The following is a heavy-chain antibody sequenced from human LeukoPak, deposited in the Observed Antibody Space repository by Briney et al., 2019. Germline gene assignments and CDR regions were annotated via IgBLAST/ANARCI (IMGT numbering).Heavy chain of an antibody. Sequence: SSETLSLTCTVSGGSIYSSSYYWGWIRQPPGKGLEWIGTRYYRESTYLNPSLKSRVTISVDTSKNQVSLKLSSVTAADTAVYYCARALGSGYSGSSFDYWGQGTLVTVSS. J-gene: IGHJ4*02. CDR1: GGSIYSSSYY. CDR3: ARALGSGYSGSSFDY. CDR2: RYYREST. V-gene: IGHV4-39*07. D-gene: IGHD5-12*01.